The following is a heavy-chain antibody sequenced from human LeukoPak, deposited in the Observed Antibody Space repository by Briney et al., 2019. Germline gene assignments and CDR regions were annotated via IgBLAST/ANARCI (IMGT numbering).Heavy chain of an antibody. Sequence: ASVKVSCKASGYTFTGYYMHWVRQAPGQGLEWMGWINPNSGGTNYAQKFQGRVTMTRDTSISTAYMELSRLRSDDTAVYCCARDKSVVVVAATDPKGSDYYYYYGMDVRGQGTTVTVSS. V-gene: IGHV1-2*02. CDR2: INPNSGGT. CDR1: GYTFTGYY. CDR3: ARDKSVVVVAATDPKGSDYYYYYGMDV. D-gene: IGHD2-15*01. J-gene: IGHJ6*02.